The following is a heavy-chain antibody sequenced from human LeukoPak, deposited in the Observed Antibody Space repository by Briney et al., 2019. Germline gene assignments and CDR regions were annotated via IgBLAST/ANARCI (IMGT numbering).Heavy chain of an antibody. J-gene: IGHJ6*03. CDR1: GGSISSSSYY. Sequence: SETLSLTCTVSGGSISSSSYYWGWIRQPPGKGLEWIGSIYYSGSTYYIPSLKSRVTISVDTSKNQFSLKLSSVTAADTAVYYCARHPLYYYDSSGYYYYYYYYMDVWGKGTTVTVSS. CDR2: IYYSGST. V-gene: IGHV4-39*01. D-gene: IGHD3-22*01. CDR3: ARHPLYYYDSSGYYYYYYYYMDV.